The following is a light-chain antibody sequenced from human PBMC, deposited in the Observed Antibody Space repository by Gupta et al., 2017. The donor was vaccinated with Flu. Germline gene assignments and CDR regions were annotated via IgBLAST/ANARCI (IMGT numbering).Light chain of an antibody. CDR1: GSQNL. V-gene: IGLV2-23*02. CDR2: AVS. Sequence: GSQNLVSWYQQHPGKAPKLIMFAVSKRPSGVSDRFSGSRSGNTASLTISGLQAEDEADYYCSSSTGSTSTVLFGGGTRLTVL. CDR3: SSSTGSTSTVL. J-gene: IGLJ2*01.